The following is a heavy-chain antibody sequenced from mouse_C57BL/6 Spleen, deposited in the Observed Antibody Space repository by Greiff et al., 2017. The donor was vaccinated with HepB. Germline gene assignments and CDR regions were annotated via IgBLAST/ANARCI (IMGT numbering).Heavy chain of an antibody. CDR1: GYSFTSYY. CDR2: IYPGSGNT. Sequence: VQLVESGPELVKPGASVKISCKASGYSFTSYYIHWVKQRPGQGLEWIGWIYPGSGNTKYNEKFKGKATLTADTSSSTAYMQLSSLTSEDSAVYYCARSGTGGAMDYWGQGTSVTVSS. V-gene: IGHV1-66*01. D-gene: IGHD2-14*01. CDR3: ARSGTGGAMDY. J-gene: IGHJ4*01.